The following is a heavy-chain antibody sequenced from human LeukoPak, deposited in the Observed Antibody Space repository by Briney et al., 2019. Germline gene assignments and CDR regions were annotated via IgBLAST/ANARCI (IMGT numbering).Heavy chain of an antibody. J-gene: IGHJ4*02. Sequence: ASVKVSCKASGHTFTSYAMHWVRQAPGQRLEWMGWINAGNGNTKYSQKFQGRVTITRDTSASTACMELSSLRSEDTAVYYCARALSSGWHQYYFDYWGQGTLVTVSS. D-gene: IGHD6-19*01. CDR1: GHTFTSYA. CDR3: ARALSSGWHQYYFDY. V-gene: IGHV1-3*01. CDR2: INAGNGNT.